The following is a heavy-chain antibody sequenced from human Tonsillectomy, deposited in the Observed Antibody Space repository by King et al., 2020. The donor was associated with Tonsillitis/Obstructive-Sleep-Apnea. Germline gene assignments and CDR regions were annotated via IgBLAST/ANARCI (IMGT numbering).Heavy chain of an antibody. CDR1: GFTFSSYE. CDR3: AREERAPGGAGNWFDP. V-gene: IGHV3-48*03. D-gene: IGHD3-16*01. J-gene: IGHJ5*02. Sequence: VQLVESGGGLVQPGGSLRLSCAASGFTFSSYEMNWVRQAPGKGLEWVSYISSSGSTIYYADSVKGRFTISRDNAKNSLYLQMNSLRAEDKAVYYCAREERAPGGAGNWFDPWGQGTLVTVSS. CDR2: ISSSGSTI.